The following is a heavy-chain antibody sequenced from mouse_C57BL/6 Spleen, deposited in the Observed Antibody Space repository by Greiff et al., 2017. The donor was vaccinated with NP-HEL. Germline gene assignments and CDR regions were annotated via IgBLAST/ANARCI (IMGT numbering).Heavy chain of an antibody. D-gene: IGHD3-2*02. J-gene: IGHJ3*01. CDR2: IRSKSNNYAT. Sequence: EVNVVESGGGLAQPKGSLKLSCAASGFSFNTYAMNWVRQAPGKGLEWVARIRSKSNNYATYYADSVKDRFTISRDDSESMLYLQMNNLKTEDTAMYYCVRQTAQATWAWFAYWGQGTLVTVSA. CDR1: GFSFNTYA. V-gene: IGHV10-1*01. CDR3: VRQTAQATWAWFAY.